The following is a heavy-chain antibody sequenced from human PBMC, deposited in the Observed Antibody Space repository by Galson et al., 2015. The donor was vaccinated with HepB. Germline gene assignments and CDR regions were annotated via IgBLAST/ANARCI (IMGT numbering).Heavy chain of an antibody. CDR2: ISPSDGAV. V-gene: IGHV1-46*01. CDR1: GYTFTTYN. Sequence: SVKVSCKATGYTFTTYNIQWVRQALGQGLEWMGRISPSDGAVHYAQEFQGRVTMTRDTSTSTVYMDLSSLASEDTAVYYCAREKFFTYYFDYWGQGTLVTVSS. J-gene: IGHJ4*02. CDR3: AREKFFTYYFDY. D-gene: IGHD3-3*01.